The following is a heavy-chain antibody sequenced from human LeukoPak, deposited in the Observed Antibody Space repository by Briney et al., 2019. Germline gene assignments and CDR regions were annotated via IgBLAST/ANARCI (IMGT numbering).Heavy chain of an antibody. Sequence: ASVKVSCKTSGYTFTNYGISWVRQAPGQGLEWMGWISAYNGNTNYAQKFQGRLTMTTDTSTNTAYMEMKSLRSDDTAVYYCARAQPLVATIFDYWGQGTLVAVSS. CDR3: ARAQPLVATIFDY. V-gene: IGHV1-18*01. CDR2: ISAYNGNT. D-gene: IGHD5-12*01. CDR1: GYTFTNYG. J-gene: IGHJ4*02.